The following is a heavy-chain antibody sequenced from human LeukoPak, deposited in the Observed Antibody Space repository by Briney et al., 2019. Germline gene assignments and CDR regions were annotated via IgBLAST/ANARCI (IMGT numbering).Heavy chain of an antibody. V-gene: IGHV3-48*03. J-gene: IGHJ4*02. CDR2: ISSSGSTI. CDR3: AREGVIRGVPFDY. CDR1: GFTFSIYE. Sequence: GGSLRLSCAASGFTFSIYEMNWSRQAPGKGLEGVSYISSSGSTIYYADSVKGRFTISRDNAKNSLYLQMNSLRAEDTAVYYCAREGVIRGVPFDYWGQGTLVTVSS. D-gene: IGHD3-10*01.